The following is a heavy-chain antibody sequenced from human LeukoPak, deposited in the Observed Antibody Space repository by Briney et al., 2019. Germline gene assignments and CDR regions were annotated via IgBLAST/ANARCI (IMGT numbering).Heavy chain of an antibody. Sequence: PGGALRLFWAASGFTFRSYGMHWVRQAPGKGLEWVAFIRYDGSNKYYADSVKGRFTISRDNSKSTLYLQMNSLRAEDTAVYYCAKDVVYYLYYMDVWGKGTTVTVSS. V-gene: IGHV3-30*02. D-gene: IGHD2-21*01. J-gene: IGHJ6*03. CDR3: AKDVVYYLYYMDV. CDR2: IRYDGSNK. CDR1: GFTFRSYG.